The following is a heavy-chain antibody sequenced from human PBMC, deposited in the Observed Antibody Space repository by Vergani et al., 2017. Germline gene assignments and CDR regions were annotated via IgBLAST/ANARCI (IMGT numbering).Heavy chain of an antibody. J-gene: IGHJ4*01. CDR3: AKDPKAVASPTSFDY. CDR2: ISGSGGST. CDR1: GFTFSSYA. Sequence: EVQMLESGGGLVQPGGSLRLSCAASGFTFSSYAMSWVRQAPGKGLEWVSAISGSGGSTYYADSVKGRFTISRDNSKNTLYLQVNSLRAEDTAVYYCAKDPKAVASPTSFDYWGQEPWSPSPQ. V-gene: IGHV3-23*01. D-gene: IGHD6-19*01.